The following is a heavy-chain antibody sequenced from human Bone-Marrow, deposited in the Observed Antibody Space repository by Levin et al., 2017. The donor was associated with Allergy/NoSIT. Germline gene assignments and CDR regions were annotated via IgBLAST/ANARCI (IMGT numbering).Heavy chain of an antibody. CDR2: ISRTGDRT. J-gene: IGHJ6*02. Sequence: GGSLRLSCAGSTYTFDMSIMSWVRQSPGRGLEWVSAISRTGDRTYYADSVRGRFTISRDNSKNTLYLQMNSLRAEDTAVYSCVKEVCAIGRGSCLGRGSYYYYSGLHVWGQGTTVTVSS. D-gene: IGHD2-2*01. V-gene: IGHV3-23*01. CDR3: VKEVCAIGRGSCLGRGSYYYYSGLHV. CDR1: TYTFDMSI.